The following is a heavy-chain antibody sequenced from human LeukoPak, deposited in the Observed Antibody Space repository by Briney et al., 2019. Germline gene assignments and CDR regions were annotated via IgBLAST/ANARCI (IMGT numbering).Heavy chain of an antibody. J-gene: IGHJ4*02. CDR2: LGTSTSYI. D-gene: IGHD1-1*01. CDR3: ARGGPYNSLYYFDY. Sequence: GGSLRLSCVASGFTFSIYSMNWVRQAPGKGLEWVSSLGTSTSYIYYADSVKGRFTISRDNAKKSLYLQMNSLRAEDTAVYYCARGGPYNSLYYFDYWGQGTLVTVSS. CDR1: GFTFSIYS. V-gene: IGHV3-21*01.